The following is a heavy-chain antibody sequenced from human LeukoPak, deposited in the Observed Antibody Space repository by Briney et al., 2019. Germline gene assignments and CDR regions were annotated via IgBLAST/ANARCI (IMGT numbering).Heavy chain of an antibody. J-gene: IGHJ4*02. V-gene: IGHV3-23*01. Sequence: PGGSLRLSCAASGFTFSNYGMHWVRQAPGKGLEWVSSICDTGGCTYYADSVKGRFTISRDNSKNTLYLQMNSLRAEDTAVYYCARTRRGIVVEGPDYWGQGTLVTVSS. D-gene: IGHD3-22*01. CDR3: ARTRRGIVVEGPDY. CDR2: ICDTGGCT. CDR1: GFTFSNYG.